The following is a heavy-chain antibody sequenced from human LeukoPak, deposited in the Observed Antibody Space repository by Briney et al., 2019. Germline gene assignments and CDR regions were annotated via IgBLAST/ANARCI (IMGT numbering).Heavy chain of an antibody. CDR3: ARRVRGYYAMDY. J-gene: IGHJ4*02. D-gene: IGHD2/OR15-2a*01. CDR1: GGSISSYY. CDR2: IYYSGST. Sequence: PSETLSLTFTVSGGSISSYYWSWIRQPPGKGLEWIGYIYYSGSTNYNPSLKSRVTISVDTSKNQFSLRLSSVTAADTAVYYCARRVRGYYAMDYWGQGTLVTVSS. V-gene: IGHV4-59*08.